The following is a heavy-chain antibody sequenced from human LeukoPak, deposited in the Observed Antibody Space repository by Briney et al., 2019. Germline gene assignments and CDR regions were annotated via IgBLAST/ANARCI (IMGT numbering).Heavy chain of an antibody. V-gene: IGHV3-30*02. CDR1: GFTFSSYG. J-gene: IGHJ6*02. CDR3: AKAEPRRRYSGYDSAGLYYYYYGMDV. CDR2: IRYDGSNK. D-gene: IGHD5-12*01. Sequence: GGSLRLSCAASGFTFSSYGMHWVRQAPGKGLEWVAFIRYDGSNKYYADSVKGRLTISRDNSKNTLYLQMNSLRAEDTAVYYCAKAEPRRRYSGYDSAGLYYYYYGMDVWGQGTTVTVSS.